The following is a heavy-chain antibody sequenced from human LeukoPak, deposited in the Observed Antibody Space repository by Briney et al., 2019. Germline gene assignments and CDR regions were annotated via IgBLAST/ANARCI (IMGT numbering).Heavy chain of an antibody. CDR1: GFTFSSYW. J-gene: IGHJ6*01. V-gene: IGHV3-23*01. CDR3: AKMKGHPLPKYYMDV. D-gene: IGHD1-26*01. Sequence: PGGSLRLSCAASGFTFSSYWLHWVRQAPGKGLEWVSGISGSGDNTLYADSVKGRFTISRDNSKNTLYLEMNSLRAEDTAIYYCAKMKGHPLPKYYMDVWGQGTTVTVSS. CDR2: ISGSGDNT.